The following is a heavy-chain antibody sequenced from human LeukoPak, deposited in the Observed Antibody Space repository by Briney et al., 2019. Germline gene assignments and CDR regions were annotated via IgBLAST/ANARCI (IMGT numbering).Heavy chain of an antibody. CDR1: GFTVSSIY. D-gene: IGHD5-24*01. CDR2: IYSDGNT. V-gene: IGHV3-53*01. Sequence: GGSLRLSCAVSGFTVSSIYMSWVRQAPGKGLEWVSFIYSDGNTYYADSVKGRFTLSRDSSRNTLYLQMNSLRVDDTAVYYCARVRRWLQNRELDYWGQGTLVTVSS. J-gene: IGHJ4*02. CDR3: ARVRRWLQNRELDY.